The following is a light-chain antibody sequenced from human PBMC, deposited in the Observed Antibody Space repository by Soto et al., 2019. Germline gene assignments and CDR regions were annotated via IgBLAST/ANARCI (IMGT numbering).Light chain of an antibody. CDR1: QSISSY. CDR2: AAS. CDR3: QQSYSTPYT. Sequence: DIQMTQSPSSLSASVGDRVTITGRASQSISSYLNWYQQKPGKAPKLLIYAASSLQSGVPSRFSGSGSGTDFTLTISSLQPEDCATYYCQQSYSTPYTFRQGTKLEIK. J-gene: IGKJ2*01. V-gene: IGKV1-39*01.